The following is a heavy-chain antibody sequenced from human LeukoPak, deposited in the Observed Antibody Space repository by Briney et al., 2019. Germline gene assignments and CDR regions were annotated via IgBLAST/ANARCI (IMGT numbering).Heavy chain of an antibody. D-gene: IGHD2-15*01. CDR2: IYYSGST. V-gene: IGHV4-59*01. CDR1: GGSISSYY. J-gene: IGHJ3*02. Sequence: SETLSLTCTVSGGSISSYYWSWIRQPPGKGLEWIGYIYYSGSTNYNPSLKSRVAISVDTSKNQFSLKLSSVTAADTAVYYCAREGRIGRDAFDIWGQGTMVTVSS. CDR3: AREGRIGRDAFDI.